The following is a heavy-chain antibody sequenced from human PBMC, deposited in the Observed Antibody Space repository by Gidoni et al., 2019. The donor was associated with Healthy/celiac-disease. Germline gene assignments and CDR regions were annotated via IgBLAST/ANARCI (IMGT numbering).Heavy chain of an antibody. CDR2: IYYSGST. V-gene: IGHV4-31*03. J-gene: IGHJ3*02. D-gene: IGHD3-22*01. CDR3: ARMWSSVRAFDI. Sequence: QVQLQESGPGLVKTSQPLSLTCTVSGGSISRGGYYWSWIRQHPGKGLEWIGYIYYSGSTYYNPSLKSRVTISVDTSKNQFSLKLSSVTAADTAVYYCARMWSSVRAFDIWGQGTMVTVSS. CDR1: GGSISRGGYY.